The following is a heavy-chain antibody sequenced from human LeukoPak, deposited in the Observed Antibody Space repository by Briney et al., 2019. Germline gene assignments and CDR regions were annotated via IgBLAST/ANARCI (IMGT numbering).Heavy chain of an antibody. V-gene: IGHV3-48*03. J-gene: IGHJ6*02. CDR3: ARDCSSTSCYTPYGMDV. Sequence: GGSLRLSCAASGFTFSSYEMNWVRQAPGKGLEWVSYISSSGSTIYYVDSVKGRFTISRDNAKNSLYLQMNSLRAEDTAVYYCARDCSSTSCYTPYGMDVWGQGTTVTVSS. D-gene: IGHD2-2*02. CDR2: ISSSGSTI. CDR1: GFTFSSYE.